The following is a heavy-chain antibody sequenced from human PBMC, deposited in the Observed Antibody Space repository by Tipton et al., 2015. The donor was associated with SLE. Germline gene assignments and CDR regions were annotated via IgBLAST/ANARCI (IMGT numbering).Heavy chain of an antibody. J-gene: IGHJ2*01. CDR3: ARAPPSTVTTRYFDL. V-gene: IGHV4-30-2*05. Sequence: TLSLTCAVSGGPISSGGYSWSWIRQPPGKGLEWIGYIYHSGSTYYNPSLKSRVTISVDTSKNQFSLKLSSVTAADTAVYYCARAPPSTVTTRYFDLWGRGTLVTVSS. CDR2: IYHSGST. CDR1: GGPISSGGYS. D-gene: IGHD4-17*01.